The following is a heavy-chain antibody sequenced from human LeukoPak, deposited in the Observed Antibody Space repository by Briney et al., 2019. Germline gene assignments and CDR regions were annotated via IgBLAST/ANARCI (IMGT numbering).Heavy chain of an antibody. Sequence: GGSLRLSCTVPGFTVSSNSMSWVRQAPGKGLEWVSFIYSDNTHYSDSVKGRFTISRDNSKNSLYLQMNSLRAEDTAVYYCARDRFLAHWGQGTLVAVSS. V-gene: IGHV3-53*01. CDR2: IYSDNT. CDR3: ARDRFLAH. CDR1: GFTVSSNS. D-gene: IGHD3-3*02. J-gene: IGHJ4*02.